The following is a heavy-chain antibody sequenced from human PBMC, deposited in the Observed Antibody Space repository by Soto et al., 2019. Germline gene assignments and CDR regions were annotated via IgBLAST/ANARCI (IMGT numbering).Heavy chain of an antibody. Sequence: SETLSLTCTVSGGSISSGDYYWSWIRQPPGKGLEWIGYIYYSGSTYYNPSLKSRVTISVDTSKNQFSLKLSSVTAADTAVYYCASSAPPHGVGYYYYGMDVWGQGTTVTVSS. CDR2: IYYSGST. CDR3: ASSAPPHGVGYYYYGMDV. D-gene: IGHD3-16*01. J-gene: IGHJ6*02. CDR1: GGSISSGDYY. V-gene: IGHV4-30-4*01.